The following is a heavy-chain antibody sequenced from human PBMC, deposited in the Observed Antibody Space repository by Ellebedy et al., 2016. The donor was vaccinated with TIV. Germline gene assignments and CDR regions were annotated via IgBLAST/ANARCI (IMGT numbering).Heavy chain of an antibody. V-gene: IGHV4-59*08. Sequence: MPSETLSLTCTVSGASISSYYWSWIRQPPGKELEWIGYISDRGSTNYKPSLRSRATISVDTSKNQFSLKLTSVTAADTAVYYCARLPRQDDYSGFGSYYFNSWGQGTLVTVSS. J-gene: IGHJ4*02. CDR3: ARLPRQDDYSGFGSYYFNS. CDR1: GASISSYY. CDR2: ISDRGST. D-gene: IGHD5-12*01.